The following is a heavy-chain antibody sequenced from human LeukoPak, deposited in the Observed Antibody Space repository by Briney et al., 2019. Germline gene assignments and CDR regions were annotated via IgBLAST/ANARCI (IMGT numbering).Heavy chain of an antibody. Sequence: AASVKVSCKASGYTFTSYGISWVRQAPGQGLEWMGWISAYNSNTYYAQNLQGRVTMTTDTSTSTTYMELRSLRSDDTAVYYCARDLKRGYSSGRYSWGTGSSNDFWGQGTLVTVSS. CDR1: GYTFTSYG. CDR3: ARDLKRGYSSGRYSWGTGSSNDF. J-gene: IGHJ4*02. V-gene: IGHV1-18*01. CDR2: ISAYNSNT. D-gene: IGHD6-19*01.